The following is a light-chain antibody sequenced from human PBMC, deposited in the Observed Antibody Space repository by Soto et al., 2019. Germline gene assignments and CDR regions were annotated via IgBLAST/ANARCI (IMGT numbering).Light chain of an antibody. CDR2: AAS. CDR1: QVISSS. V-gene: IGKV1-9*01. J-gene: IGKJ4*01. CDR3: QQLGSYPST. Sequence: IQLTQSPSSLSASVGDRVTITCRASQVISSSLGWYQQKPGKAPKLLIYAASILQSGVPSRFSGSGFGTDFTLTISSLQTEDSASYFCQQLGSYPSTFGRGTKVEIK.